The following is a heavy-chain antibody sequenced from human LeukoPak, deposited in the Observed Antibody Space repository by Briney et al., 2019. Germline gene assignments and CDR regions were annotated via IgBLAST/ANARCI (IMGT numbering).Heavy chain of an antibody. D-gene: IGHD1-7*01. CDR1: GGTFSSYA. J-gene: IGHJ4*02. V-gene: IGHV1-69*13. Sequence: SVKVSCKASGGTFSSYAISWVRQAPGQGLEGMGRIIPIFGTANYAQKFQGRVTITADESTSTAYMELSSLRSEDTAVYYCASVAGPNTGTSSVFDYWGQGTLVTVSS. CDR2: IIPIFGTA. CDR3: ASVAGPNTGTSSVFDY.